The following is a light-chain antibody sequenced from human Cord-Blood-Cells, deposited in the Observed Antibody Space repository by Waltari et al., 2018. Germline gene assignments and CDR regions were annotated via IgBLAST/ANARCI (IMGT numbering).Light chain of an antibody. CDR3: PQSYSTPYT. Sequence: DIQMTQSPSSLSASVGDRVTITCRASQNISSYLNWYQQKPGNAPKLLIYAASSLQSGVPSRFSGSGSGTDFTLTISSLQPEDFATYYCPQSYSTPYTFGQGTKLEIK. CDR1: QNISSY. CDR2: AAS. V-gene: IGKV1-39*01. J-gene: IGKJ2*01.